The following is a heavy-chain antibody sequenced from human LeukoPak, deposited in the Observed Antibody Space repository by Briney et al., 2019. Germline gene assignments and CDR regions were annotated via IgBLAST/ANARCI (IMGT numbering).Heavy chain of an antibody. CDR3: VTNSGYDQNFDY. J-gene: IGHJ4*02. Sequence: ASVKVSCKASGGTFSCYAISWVRQAPGQGLEWMGGIIPIFGTANYAQKFQGRVTITTDESTSTAYMELSSLRSEDTAVYYCVTNSGYDQNFDYWGQGTLVTVSS. D-gene: IGHD5-12*01. CDR2: IIPIFGTA. CDR1: GGTFSCYA. V-gene: IGHV1-69*05.